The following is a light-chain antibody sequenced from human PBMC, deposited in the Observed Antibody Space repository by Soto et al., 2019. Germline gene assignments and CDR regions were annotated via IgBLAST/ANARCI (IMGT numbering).Light chain of an antibody. CDR3: QQRSNWPLT. CDR2: DAS. V-gene: IGKV3-11*01. Sequence: EIVLTQSPATLSLSPGERATLSCRASQSVSSYLAWYQQKPGQAPRLLIYDASNRATGIPARFSGSGSGTDFTLTISGLGPEDFAVYYCQQRSNWPLTFGGGTKVEIK. J-gene: IGKJ4*01. CDR1: QSVSSY.